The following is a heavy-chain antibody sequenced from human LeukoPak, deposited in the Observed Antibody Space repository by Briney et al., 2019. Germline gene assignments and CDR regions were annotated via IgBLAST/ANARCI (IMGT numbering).Heavy chain of an antibody. CDR3: APCRSSSPVGFMDV. Sequence: SVKVSCKASGGTFSSYAISWVRQAPGQGLEWMGGIIPIFGTANYAQKFQGRVTITTDESTSTAYMELSSLRSEDTAVYYCAPCRSSSPVGFMDVWGKGTTVTVSS. J-gene: IGHJ6*03. D-gene: IGHD6-13*01. V-gene: IGHV1-69*05. CDR1: GGTFSSYA. CDR2: IIPIFGTA.